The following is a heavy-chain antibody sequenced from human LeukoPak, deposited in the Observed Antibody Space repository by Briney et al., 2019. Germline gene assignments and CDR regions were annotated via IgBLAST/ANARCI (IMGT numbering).Heavy chain of an antibody. Sequence: SVKVSCKASGGTFSSYAISWVRQAPGQGLEWMGRIIPILGIANYAQKFQGRVTITADKSTSTAYMELSSLRSEDTAVYYCARTLAGYSSSWYGYWGQGTLVTVSS. D-gene: IGHD6-13*01. V-gene: IGHV1-69*04. CDR2: IIPILGIA. CDR3: ARTLAGYSSSWYGY. J-gene: IGHJ4*02. CDR1: GGTFSSYA.